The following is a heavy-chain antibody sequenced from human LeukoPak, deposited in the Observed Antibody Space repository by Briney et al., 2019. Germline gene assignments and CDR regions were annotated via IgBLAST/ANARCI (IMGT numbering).Heavy chain of an antibody. J-gene: IGHJ3*01. Sequence: ASVKVSCKASGYSFTGYYMHWVRQAPGQGLEWMGRTNPNSGGTNYARKFQGRVTMTRDTSISTDYMELSGLRSDDTAVYYCASGGGSFGDVWGQGTMVTVSS. CDR1: GYSFTGYY. CDR3: ASGGGSFGDV. CDR2: TNPNSGGT. D-gene: IGHD2-15*01. V-gene: IGHV1-2*06.